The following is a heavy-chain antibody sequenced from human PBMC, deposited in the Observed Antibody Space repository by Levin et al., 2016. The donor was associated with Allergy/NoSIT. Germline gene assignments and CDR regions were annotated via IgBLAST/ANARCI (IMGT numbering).Heavy chain of an antibody. CDR2: ISAYNGNT. CDR3: ARVAEGILKSRDPENWFDP. Sequence: WVRQAPGQGLEWMGWISAYNGNTNYAQKLQGRVTMTTDTSTSTAYMELRSLRSDDTAVYYCARVAEGILKSRDPENWFDPWGQGTLVTVSS. D-gene: IGHD6-13*01. V-gene: IGHV1-18*01. J-gene: IGHJ5*02.